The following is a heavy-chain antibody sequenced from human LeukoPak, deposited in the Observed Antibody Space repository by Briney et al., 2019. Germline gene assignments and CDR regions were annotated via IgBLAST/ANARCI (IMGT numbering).Heavy chain of an antibody. CDR3: VKGRISEDGLDF. CDR1: GFTFSRSA. J-gene: IGHJ4*02. Sequence: GGSLRLSCAASGFTFSRSAMTWVRQTPGKALDWVSSISSSGNTYYADSVKGRFTISRDNSKNMLYLQMNSLRAEDTAVYYCVKGRISEDGLDFWGQGTLVTVSS. CDR2: ISSSGNT. V-gene: IGHV3-23*01. D-gene: IGHD6-13*01.